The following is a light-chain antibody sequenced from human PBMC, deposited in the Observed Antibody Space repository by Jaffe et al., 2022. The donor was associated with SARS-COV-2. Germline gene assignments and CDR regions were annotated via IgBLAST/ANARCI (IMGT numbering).Light chain of an antibody. CDR3: AAWDDSLRGWV. Sequence: QSVVTQPPSASGTPGQRITMSCSGSSSNIGSNYINWYQQLPGTAPKLLIYRNNQRPSGVPARFSGSKSGTSASLAISGLRSDDEADYYCAAWDDSLRGWVFGGGTKLTVL. V-gene: IGLV1-47*01. J-gene: IGLJ3*02. CDR2: RNN. CDR1: SSNIGSNY.